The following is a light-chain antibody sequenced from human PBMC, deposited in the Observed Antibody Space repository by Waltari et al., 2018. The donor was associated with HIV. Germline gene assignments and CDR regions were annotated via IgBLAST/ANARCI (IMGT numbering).Light chain of an antibody. V-gene: IGKV3-15*01. CDR3: QQYNNWPRT. CDR2: GAS. CDR1: QSINNN. J-gene: IGKJ2*01. Sequence: EIVMTQSPATLPVSPGERATLSCRASQSINNNLAWYQQKPGQAPRLLIYGASTRATGIPVRFSGSGSGTEFTLTISSLQSEDFAVYCCQQYNNWPRTFGQGTKLEIK.